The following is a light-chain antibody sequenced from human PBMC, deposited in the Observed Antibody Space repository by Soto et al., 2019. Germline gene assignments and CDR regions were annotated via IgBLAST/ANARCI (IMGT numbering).Light chain of an antibody. J-gene: IGKJ5*01. CDR1: QSISTS. Sequence: SASVGGRVTITCRASQSISTSLNWYQQKSGKAPHLLVYAASSLQSGVPSRFSGSGSGTDFTLTISSLQPEDSATYYCLQTYSGHHTFGQGTRLEVK. CDR3: LQTYSGHHT. V-gene: IGKV1-39*01. CDR2: AAS.